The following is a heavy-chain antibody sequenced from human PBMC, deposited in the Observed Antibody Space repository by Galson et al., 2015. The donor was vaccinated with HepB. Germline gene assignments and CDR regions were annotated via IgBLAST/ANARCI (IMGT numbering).Heavy chain of an antibody. V-gene: IGHV1-69*04. CDR1: GGTFSSYT. Sequence: SVKVSCKASGGTFSSYTISWVRQAPGQGLEWMGRIIPILGIANYAQKFQGRVTITADKSTSTAYMELSSLRSEDTAVYYCARDERQLRLFSWFDPWGQGTLVTVSS. J-gene: IGHJ5*02. D-gene: IGHD2-2*01. CDR3: ARDERQLRLFSWFDP. CDR2: IIPILGIA.